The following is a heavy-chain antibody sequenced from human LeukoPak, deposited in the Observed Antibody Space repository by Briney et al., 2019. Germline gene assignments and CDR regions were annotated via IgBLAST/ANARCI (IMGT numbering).Heavy chain of an antibody. CDR1: GGSISSHY. D-gene: IGHD3-3*01. J-gene: IGHJ5*02. CDR3: ARGVTIFGVVIGFDP. CDR2: IYYSGST. V-gene: IGHV4-59*11. Sequence: SETLSLTCTVSGGSISSHYWSWIRQPPGKGLEWIGYIYYSGSTNYNPSFKSRVTISVDTSKNQFSLKLSSVTAADTAVYYCARGVTIFGVVIGFDPWGQGTLVTVSS.